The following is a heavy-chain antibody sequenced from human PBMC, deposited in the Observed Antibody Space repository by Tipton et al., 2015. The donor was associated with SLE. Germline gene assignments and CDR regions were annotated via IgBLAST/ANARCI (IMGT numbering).Heavy chain of an antibody. J-gene: IGHJ4*02. V-gene: IGHV4-59*01. CDR1: GGSISSYY. Sequence: TLSLTCTVSGGSISSYYWSWIRQPPGKGLEWIGYIYYSGSTNYNPSLKSRLTISVETSKNQFSLKLSSVSAADTAGYYCARKTYYYGSGSYYFDYWGQGTLVTVSS. CDR3: ARKTYYYGSGSYYFDY. CDR2: IYYSGST. D-gene: IGHD3-10*01.